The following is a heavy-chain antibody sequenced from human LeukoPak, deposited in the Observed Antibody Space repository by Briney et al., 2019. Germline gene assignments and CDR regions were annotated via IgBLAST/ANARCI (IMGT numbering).Heavy chain of an antibody. D-gene: IGHD3-9*01. Sequence: GESLKISCKGSGYSFTSYWIGWVRQMPGKGLEWMGIIYPGDSDTRYGPSFQGQVTISADKSISTAYLQWSSLKASDTAMYYCATARYDYDILTSRSFSFGMDVWGQGTTVTVSS. CDR1: GYSFTSYW. CDR3: ATARYDYDILTSRSFSFGMDV. CDR2: IYPGDSDT. J-gene: IGHJ6*02. V-gene: IGHV5-51*01.